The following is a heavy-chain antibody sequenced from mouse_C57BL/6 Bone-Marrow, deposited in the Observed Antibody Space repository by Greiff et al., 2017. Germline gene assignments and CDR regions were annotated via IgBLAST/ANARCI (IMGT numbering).Heavy chain of an antibody. CDR1: GFTFSDYG. V-gene: IGHV5-17*01. CDR2: ISSGSSTI. J-gene: IGHJ2*01. Sequence: EVHLVESGGGLVKPGGSLKLSCAASGFTFSDYGMHWVRQAPEKGLEWVAYISSGSSTIYYADTVKGRFTISRDNAKNTLFLQMTSLRSEDTAMFYCERRYYGSREYYFDYWGQGTTLTVSS. CDR3: ERRYYGSREYYFDY. D-gene: IGHD1-1*01.